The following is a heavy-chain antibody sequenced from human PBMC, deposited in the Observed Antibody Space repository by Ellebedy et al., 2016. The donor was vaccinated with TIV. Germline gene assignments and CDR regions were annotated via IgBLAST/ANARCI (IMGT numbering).Heavy chain of an antibody. Sequence: GESLKISCAASGFTFNNYAMSWVRQAPGKGLEWVSTISHTGSRAYYTNSVEGRFIISRDISKRALYLQMNSLRAEDTAVYYCAKGRGRGSDASAPRYYFDYWGLGTLVTVSS. D-gene: IGHD2-2*01. J-gene: IGHJ4*02. V-gene: IGHV3-23*01. CDR1: GFTFNNYA. CDR2: ISHTGSRA. CDR3: AKGRGRGSDASAPRYYFDY.